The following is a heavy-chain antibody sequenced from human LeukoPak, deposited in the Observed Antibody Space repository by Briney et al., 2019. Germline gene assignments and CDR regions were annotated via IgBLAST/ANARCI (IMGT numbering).Heavy chain of an antibody. D-gene: IGHD6-19*01. CDR3: ARGSARQWLVHTYYFDY. Sequence: SETLSLTCAVYGGSFSGYYWSWIRQPPGKGLEWIGEINHSGSTNYNPSLKSRVTISVGTSKNQFSLKLSSVTAADTAVYYCARGSARQWLVHTYYFDYWGQGTLVTVSS. CDR2: INHSGST. V-gene: IGHV4-34*01. J-gene: IGHJ4*02. CDR1: GGSFSGYY.